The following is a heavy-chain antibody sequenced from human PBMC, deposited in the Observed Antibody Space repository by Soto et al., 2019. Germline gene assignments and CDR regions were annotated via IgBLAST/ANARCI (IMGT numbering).Heavy chain of an antibody. CDR1: GFTFDSYA. CDR3: AKRVSAATYFSDY. CDR2: ISAGGGRT. V-gene: IGHV3-23*01. D-gene: IGHD2-15*01. Sequence: EVQLLESGGGLVQPGGSLRLSCAASGFTFDSYAMTWVRQAPGKGLEWVSAISAGGGRTDYADSVKGRFTISRDNSKNTLYLQMNSLRAEDTAIYYCAKRVSAATYFSDYWGQGTLVTVSS. J-gene: IGHJ4*02.